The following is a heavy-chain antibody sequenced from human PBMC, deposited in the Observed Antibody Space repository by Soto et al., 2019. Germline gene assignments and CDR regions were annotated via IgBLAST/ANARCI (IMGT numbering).Heavy chain of an antibody. CDR2: ISGSGGST. CDR1: GFTFSSYA. D-gene: IGHD1-26*01. Sequence: EVQLLESGGGLVQPGGSLRLSCAASGFTFSSYAMSWLRQAPGTGLEWVSAISGSGGSTYYADSVKARFTISRDNSKKQLYVKLDRLTAEDTGVYYCAEDTERYSGDWSMYNWFDPGGQGTLVIFSS. V-gene: IGHV3-23*01. J-gene: IGHJ5*02. CDR3: AEDTERYSGDWSMYNWFDP.